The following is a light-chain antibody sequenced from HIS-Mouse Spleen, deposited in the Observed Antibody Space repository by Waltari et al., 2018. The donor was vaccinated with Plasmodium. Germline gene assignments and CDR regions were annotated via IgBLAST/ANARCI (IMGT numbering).Light chain of an antibody. V-gene: IGKV3-15*01. J-gene: IGKJ1*01. CDR2: GAS. CDR1: QSVRSN. Sequence: EIVMTQSPATLSVAPGERATLSFRASQSVRSNLAWYQQKPGQAPRLLIYGASTRATGIPARFSGSGSGTEFTLTISSLQSEDFAVYYCQQYNNWPAWTFGQGTKVEIK. CDR3: QQYNNWPAWT.